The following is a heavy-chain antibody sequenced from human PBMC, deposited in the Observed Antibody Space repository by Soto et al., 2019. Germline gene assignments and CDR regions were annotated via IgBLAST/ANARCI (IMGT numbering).Heavy chain of an antibody. J-gene: IGHJ4*02. CDR1: GGTFSSYT. D-gene: IGHD3-22*01. CDR2: IIPILGIA. CDR3: ARDIRRTYYYDSSGYLFGY. Sequence: QVQLVQSGAEVKKPGSSVKVSCKASGGTFSSYTISWVRQAPGQGLEWMGRIIPILGIANYAQKFQGRVTITADKSTSTAYMELSSLRSEDTAVYYCARDIRRTYYYDSSGYLFGYWGQGTLVTVSS. V-gene: IGHV1-69*08.